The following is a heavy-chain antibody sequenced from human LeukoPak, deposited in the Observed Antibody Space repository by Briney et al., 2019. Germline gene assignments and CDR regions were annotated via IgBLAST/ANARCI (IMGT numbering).Heavy chain of an antibody. CDR3: ARNTNYYDSSGYYRDY. J-gene: IGHJ4*02. CDR2: FNPNSGGT. V-gene: IGHV1-2*06. Sequence: ASVKVSCKASGYTFTGYYRHWVRQAPGQGLEWMGRFNPNSGGTNYAQKFQGRVTMTRDTSISTAYMELSRLRSDDTAVYYCARNTNYYDSSGYYRDYWGQGALVTVSS. D-gene: IGHD3-22*01. CDR1: GYTFTGYY.